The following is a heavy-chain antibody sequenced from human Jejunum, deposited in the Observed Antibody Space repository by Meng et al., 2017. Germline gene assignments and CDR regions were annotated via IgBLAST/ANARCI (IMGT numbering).Heavy chain of an antibody. CDR2: ISSSCSTI. Sequence: GESLKISCAASGFIFSNFEMNWVRQAPGKGLEWVSYISSSCSTIYYADSVKGRFTISRDNAKNSLFLQMNSLRADDTAVYYCARQFNYDYWSGYSSYYFDYWGQGTLVTVSS. J-gene: IGHJ4*02. D-gene: IGHD3-3*01. CDR3: ARQFNYDYWSGYSSYYFDY. CDR1: GFIFSNFE. V-gene: IGHV3-48*03.